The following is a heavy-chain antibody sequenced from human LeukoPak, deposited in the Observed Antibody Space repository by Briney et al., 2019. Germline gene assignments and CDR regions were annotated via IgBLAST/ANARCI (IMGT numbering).Heavy chain of an antibody. J-gene: IGHJ4*02. CDR1: GFIFSSHG. D-gene: IGHD5-24*01. CDR3: ARDYQLFHY. CDR2: IKQDGSEK. Sequence: GGSLRLSCAASGFIFSSHGMHWVRQAPGKGLEWVANIKQDGSEKYYVDSVKGRFTISRDNAKNSLYLQMNSLRAEDTAVYYCARDYQLFHYWGQGTLVTVSS. V-gene: IGHV3-7*01.